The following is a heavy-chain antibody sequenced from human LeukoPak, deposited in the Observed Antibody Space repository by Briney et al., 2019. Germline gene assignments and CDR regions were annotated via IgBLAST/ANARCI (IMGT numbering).Heavy chain of an antibody. CDR2: IKQDGREK. Sequence: QPGASLRLSCAASGFTFSSYWMSWVRQAPGKGLEWVANIKQDGREKYYVDSVKGRFTISRDNAKNSLYLQMNSLRAEDTAVYYCARSHTGWYYFDYWGQGTLVTVSS. V-gene: IGHV3-7*01. CDR1: GFTFSSYW. D-gene: IGHD6-19*01. J-gene: IGHJ4*02. CDR3: ARSHTGWYYFDY.